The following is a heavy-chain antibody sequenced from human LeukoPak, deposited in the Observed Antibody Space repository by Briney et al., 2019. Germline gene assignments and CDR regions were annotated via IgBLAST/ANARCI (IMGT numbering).Heavy chain of an antibody. CDR3: ARGSGYLETFDY. D-gene: IGHD3-22*01. CDR2: ISNDGNNK. Sequence: GGSLRLSCAASGFTFRNYAMHWVRQAPGKGLEWVAIISNDGNNKYHADSVKDRFTISRDNSKNTLYPQMNSLRVEDTAVYSCARGSGYLETFDYWGQGTLVTVSS. V-gene: IGHV3-30*04. CDR1: GFTFRNYA. J-gene: IGHJ4*02.